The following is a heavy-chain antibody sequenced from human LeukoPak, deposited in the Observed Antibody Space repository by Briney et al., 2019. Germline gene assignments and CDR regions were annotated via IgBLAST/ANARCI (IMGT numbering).Heavy chain of an antibody. CDR1: GFTVSSNY. CDR2: IYSGGST. V-gene: IGHV3-53*01. CDR3: ARGWTAVAGSPFDY. Sequence: PGGSLRLSCAASGFTVSSNYMSWVRQAPGKGLEWVSVIYSGGSTYYADSVKGRFTISRDNSKNTLYLQMNSLRAEETAVYYCARGWTAVAGSPFDYWGQGTLVTVSS. D-gene: IGHD6-19*01. J-gene: IGHJ4*02.